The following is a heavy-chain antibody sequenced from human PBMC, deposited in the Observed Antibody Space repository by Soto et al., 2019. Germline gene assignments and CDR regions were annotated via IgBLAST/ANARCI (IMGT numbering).Heavy chain of an antibody. D-gene: IGHD3-3*01. CDR2: IKSKTDGGTT. Sequence: GGSLRLSCAASGFTFSNAWMNWVRQAPGKGLEWVGRIKSKTDGGTTDYAAPVKGRFTISRDDSKNTLYLQMNSLKTEDTAVYYCTTAVSIITIFGVVIRPDGMDVWGQGTTVTVSS. V-gene: IGHV3-15*07. CDR3: TTAVSIITIFGVVIRPDGMDV. J-gene: IGHJ6*02. CDR1: GFTFSNAW.